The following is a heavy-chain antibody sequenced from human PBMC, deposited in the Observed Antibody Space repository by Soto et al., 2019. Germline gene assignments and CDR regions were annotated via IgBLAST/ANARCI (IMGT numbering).Heavy chain of an antibody. D-gene: IGHD6-13*01. CDR2: ISYDGSNK. CDR3: AKDLGIAAAGMY. Sequence: GGSLRLSCAASGFTFSSYGMHWVRQAPGKGLEWVAVISYDGSNKYYADSVKGRFTISRDNSKNTLYLQMNSLRAEDTAVYYCAKDLGIAAAGMYGGQGTLVTVSS. CDR1: GFTFSSYG. V-gene: IGHV3-30*18. J-gene: IGHJ4*02.